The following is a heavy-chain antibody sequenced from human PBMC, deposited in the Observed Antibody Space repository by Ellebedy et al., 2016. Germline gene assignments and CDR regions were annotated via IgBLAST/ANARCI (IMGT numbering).Heavy chain of an antibody. CDR2: IKQDGSEK. D-gene: IGHD4-11*01. CDR1: GFTFSNYW. Sequence: GGSLRLXXVDSGFTFSNYWMSWVRHAPGKGLEWVANIKQDGSEKYYVDSVKGRFTISRDNAKNSLYLQMNSLRADDTAVYYCARGTTVSANWFDPWGQGTLVIVSS. J-gene: IGHJ5*02. CDR3: ARGTTVSANWFDP. V-gene: IGHV3-7*01.